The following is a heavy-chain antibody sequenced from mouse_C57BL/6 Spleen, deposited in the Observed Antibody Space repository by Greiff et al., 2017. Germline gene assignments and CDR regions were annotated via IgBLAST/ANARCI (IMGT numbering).Heavy chain of an antibody. J-gene: IGHJ4*01. CDR2: IDPSDSYT. D-gene: IGHD2-3*01. V-gene: IGHV1-69*01. CDR1: GYTFTSYW. Sequence: QVQLKQPGAELVMPGASVKLSCKASGYTFTSYWMHWVKQRPGQGLEWIGEIDPSDSYTNYNQKFKGKSTLTVDKSSSTAYMQLSSLTSEDSAVYYCARSRDGYYRAMDYWGQGTSVTVSS. CDR3: ARSRDGYYRAMDY.